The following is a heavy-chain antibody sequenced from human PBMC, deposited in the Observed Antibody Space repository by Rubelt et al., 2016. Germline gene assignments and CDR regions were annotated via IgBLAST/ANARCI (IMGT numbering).Heavy chain of an antibody. J-gene: IGHJ4*02. CDR1: GGSISSYY. CDR2: IYYSGST. Sequence: QVQLQESGPGLVKPSETLSLTCTVSGGSISSYYWSWIRQPPGKGLEWIGYIYYSGSTNYNPSLKSRSTISVDTSKNQISLKLTSVTAADTGVYYCASSWYRFDYWGQGTRVTVSS. V-gene: IGHV4-59*08. CDR3: ASSWYRFDY. D-gene: IGHD6-13*01.